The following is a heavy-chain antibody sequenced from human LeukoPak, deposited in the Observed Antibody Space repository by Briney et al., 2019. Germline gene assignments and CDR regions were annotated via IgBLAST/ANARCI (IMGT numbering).Heavy chain of an antibody. D-gene: IGHD5-24*01. CDR2: INPNSGGT. CDR1: GYTFTGYY. CDR3: ARGGTVGWLQLIPDAFDI. V-gene: IGHV1-2*04. J-gene: IGHJ3*02. Sequence: ASVKVSCKASGYTFTGYYMHWVRQAPGQGLEWMGWINPNSGGTNYAQKFQGWVTMTRDTSISTAYMELSRLRSDDTAVYYCARGGTVGWLQLIPDAFDIWGQGTMVTVSS.